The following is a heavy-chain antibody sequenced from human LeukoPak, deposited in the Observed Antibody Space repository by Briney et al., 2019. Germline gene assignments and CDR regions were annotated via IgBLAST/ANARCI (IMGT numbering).Heavy chain of an antibody. CDR2: INPNSGGT. Sequence: GASVKVSCKASGYTFTGYYMHWVRQAPGQGLEWMGWINPNSGGTNYAQKFQGWVTMTRDTSISTAYMELSRLRSDDTAVYYCARDLELGPRCSSSLCPNYLGYGMDVWGQGTTVTVSS. D-gene: IGHD6-13*01. V-gene: IGHV1-2*04. CDR3: ARDLELGPRCSSSLCPNYLGYGMDV. CDR1: GYTFTGYY. J-gene: IGHJ6*02.